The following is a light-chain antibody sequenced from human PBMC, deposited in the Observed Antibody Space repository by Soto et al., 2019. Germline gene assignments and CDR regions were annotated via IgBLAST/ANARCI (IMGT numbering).Light chain of an antibody. CDR1: ASNIGNSY. Sequence: QSVLTQPPSESAAPGQKVTISCSGSASNIGNSYVSWYHLLPGTAPRLLIYDNNQRPSGIPDRFSGSKSGTSATLDISALQTGDEADYYCGAWDSTLRNLVFGGGTQLTVL. V-gene: IGLV1-51*01. CDR2: DNN. J-gene: IGLJ2*01. CDR3: GAWDSTLRNLV.